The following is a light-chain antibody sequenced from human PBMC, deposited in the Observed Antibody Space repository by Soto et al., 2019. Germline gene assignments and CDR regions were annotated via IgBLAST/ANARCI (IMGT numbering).Light chain of an antibody. CDR3: QQYEELPLT. J-gene: IGKJ4*01. Sequence: DVQLTQSPSTLSASVGDRVAITCQASQSIVNYLNWFQFRPGKAPQLLISDASHLEPGVPSRFSGERSGTDYTLIINNLQPADFATYYCQQYEELPLTFGGGTRV. CDR2: DAS. V-gene: IGKV1-33*01. CDR1: QSIVNY.